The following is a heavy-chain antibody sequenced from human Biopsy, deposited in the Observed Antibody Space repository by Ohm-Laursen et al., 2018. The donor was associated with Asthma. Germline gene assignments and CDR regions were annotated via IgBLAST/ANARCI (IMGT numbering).Heavy chain of an antibody. J-gene: IGHJ4*02. CDR2: INSVFGTT. V-gene: IGHV1-69*01. D-gene: IGHD2-2*01. Sequence: ASSVKVSCKSLGGTFNTYVIGWVRQAPGQGLEWVGGINSVFGTTTYPQKFQDRVTITADDSTSTVYMELSSLRSEGTAVYYCARKAGSCISRTCYSLDFWGQGTLVTVSS. CDR3: ARKAGSCISRTCYSLDF. CDR1: GGTFNTYV.